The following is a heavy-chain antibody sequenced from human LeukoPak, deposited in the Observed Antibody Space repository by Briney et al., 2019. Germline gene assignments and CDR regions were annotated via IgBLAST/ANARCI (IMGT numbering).Heavy chain of an antibody. Sequence: PGGSLRLSCAASGFTFSDYYMSWIRQAPGKGLEWVSYISSSSSYTNYADSVKGRFTIPRDNAKNSLYLQMNSLRAEDTAVYYCAREYYDILTGYYLPDYWGQGTLVTVSS. J-gene: IGHJ4*02. CDR3: AREYYDILTGYYLPDY. CDR1: GFTFSDYY. CDR2: ISSSSSYT. V-gene: IGHV3-11*05. D-gene: IGHD3-9*01.